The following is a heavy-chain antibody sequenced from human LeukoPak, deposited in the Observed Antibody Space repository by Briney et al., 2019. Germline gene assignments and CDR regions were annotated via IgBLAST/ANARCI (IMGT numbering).Heavy chain of an antibody. V-gene: IGHV3-30-3*01. J-gene: IGHJ4*02. CDR2: ISYDGSNK. Sequence: PGRSLRLSCAASGFTFSSYAMHWVRQAPGKGLEWVAVISYDGSNKYYADSVKGRFTISRDNSKNTLYLQVNSLRAEDTAVYYCARVAVAGLWELLPFDYWGQGTLVTVSS. CDR1: GFTFSSYA. D-gene: IGHD1-26*01. CDR3: ARVAVAGLWELLPFDY.